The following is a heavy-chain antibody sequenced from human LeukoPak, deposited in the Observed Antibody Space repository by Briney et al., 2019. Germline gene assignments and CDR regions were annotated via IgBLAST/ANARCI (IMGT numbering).Heavy chain of an antibody. CDR3: AREVFSNSSSWYPAGDFDY. CDR1: GFTFSDYY. D-gene: IGHD6-13*01. J-gene: IGHJ4*02. CDR2: ISSSSSYT. V-gene: IGHV3-11*05. Sequence: KPGGSLTLSCAASGFTFSDYYMSWIRQAPGKGLEWVSYISSSSSYTNYADSVKGRFTISRDNAKNSLYLQMNSLRAEDTAVYYCAREVFSNSSSWYPAGDFDYWGQGTLVTVSS.